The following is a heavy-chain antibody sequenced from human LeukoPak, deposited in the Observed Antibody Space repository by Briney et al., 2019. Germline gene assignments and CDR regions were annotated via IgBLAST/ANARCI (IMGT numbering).Heavy chain of an antibody. D-gene: IGHD3-10*01. CDR1: GVSFNDYY. J-gene: IGHJ4*02. Sequence: SETLSLPCAVSGVSFNDYYWSWVRQTPGKGLEWIGEINHSGYTNDSPSLKSRVTLSINTSRKQFSLNLGSVTVADTGIYYCTRMTAGHDYWGQGTLVTVSS. CDR3: TRMTAGHDY. V-gene: IGHV4-34*01. CDR2: INHSGYT.